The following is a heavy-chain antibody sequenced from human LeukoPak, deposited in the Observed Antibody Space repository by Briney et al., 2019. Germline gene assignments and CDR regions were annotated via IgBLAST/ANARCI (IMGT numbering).Heavy chain of an antibody. CDR3: ARVSHHRGYSSGWYGAFDY. CDR1: GGTFSSYA. D-gene: IGHD6-19*01. V-gene: IGHV1-69*13. CDR2: IIPIFGTA. J-gene: IGHJ4*02. Sequence: GASVKVSCKASGGTFSSYAISWVRQAPAQGLEWMGGIIPIFGTANYAQKFQGRVTITADESTSTAYMELSSLRSEDTAVYYCARVSHHRGYSSGWYGAFDYWGQGTLVTVSS.